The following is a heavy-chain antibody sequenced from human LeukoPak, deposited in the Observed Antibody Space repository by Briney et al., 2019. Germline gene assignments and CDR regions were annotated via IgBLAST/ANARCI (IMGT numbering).Heavy chain of an antibody. D-gene: IGHD3-10*01. CDR2: INHSGST. V-gene: IGHV4-34*01. J-gene: IGHJ4*02. Sequence: SETLSLTCAVYGGSFSGYYWSWIRQPPGKGLEWIGEINHSGSTNYNPSLKSRVTISVDTSKNQFSLKLSSVTAADTAVYYCARGRYYYGSGSYYIFSYFDYWGQGTLVTVSS. CDR3: ARGRYYYGSGSYYIFSYFDY. CDR1: GGSFSGYY.